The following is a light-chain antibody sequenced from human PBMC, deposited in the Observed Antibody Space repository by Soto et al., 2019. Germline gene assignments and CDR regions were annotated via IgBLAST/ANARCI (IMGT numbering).Light chain of an antibody. CDR2: SAS. CDR3: QQSYSRPRA. J-gene: IGKJ3*01. Sequence: DIQMTQSPSSLSASVGDRVTITCRASQSISSYLNWYQQKPGKAPTLLIYSASRLEGGVPSRFSGSGSGTDFTLTISSLQPEDFATYFCQQSYSRPRAFGPAPKVDI. CDR1: QSISSY. V-gene: IGKV1-39*01.